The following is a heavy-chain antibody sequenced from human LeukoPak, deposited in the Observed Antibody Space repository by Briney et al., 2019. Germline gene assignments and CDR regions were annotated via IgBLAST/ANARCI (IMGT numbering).Heavy chain of an antibody. Sequence: SETLSLTCAVYGGSFSGYYWSWIRHPPGKGLEWIGEINHSGSTNYNPSLKSRVTISVDTSKNQFSLKLSSVTAADTAVYYCARGSPRGIGYYYYGMDVWGQGTTVTVSS. D-gene: IGHD3-16*01. J-gene: IGHJ6*02. CDR2: INHSGST. CDR1: GGSFSGYY. CDR3: ARGSPRGIGYYYYGMDV. V-gene: IGHV4-34*01.